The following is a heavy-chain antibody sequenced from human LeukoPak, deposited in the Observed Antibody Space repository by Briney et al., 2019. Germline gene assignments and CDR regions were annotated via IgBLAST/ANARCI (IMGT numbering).Heavy chain of an antibody. D-gene: IGHD6-19*01. CDR1: GFTFSSYA. CDR2: ISGSGGST. Sequence: PGGSLRLSCAASGFTFSSYAMSWVRQAPGKGLEWVSAISGSGGSTYYADSVKGRFTISRDNSKNTLYLQMNSLRAEDTAVYYCAKDMSGSSGWPYYFDYWGQGTLVTVSS. CDR3: AKDMSGSSGWPYYFDY. J-gene: IGHJ4*02. V-gene: IGHV3-23*01.